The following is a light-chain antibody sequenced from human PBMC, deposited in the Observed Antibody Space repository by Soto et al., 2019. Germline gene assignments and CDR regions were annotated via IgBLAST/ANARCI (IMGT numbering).Light chain of an antibody. Sequence: EIVLTQSPATLSLSPGERAALSCRASQGVGRFLAWYQQKPGQAPRLLIYDASNRATGIPARFSGSGSVTDFTLAIDNLEPEDFAVYYCQQRGGWPLTFGGGTKLEIK. CDR2: DAS. V-gene: IGKV3-11*01. CDR3: QQRGGWPLT. J-gene: IGKJ4*01. CDR1: QGVGRF.